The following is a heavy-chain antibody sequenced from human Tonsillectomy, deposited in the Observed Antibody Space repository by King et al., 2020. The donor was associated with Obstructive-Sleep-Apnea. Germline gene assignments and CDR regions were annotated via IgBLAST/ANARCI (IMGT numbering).Heavy chain of an antibody. Sequence: VQLVESGGGLVQPGGSLRLSCAASGFTVSSNYMSWVRQAPGKGLEWVSVIYSGGSTYYADSVKGRFTISRHNSKNTLYLQMNSLRAEDTAVYYWARGTVGSGGGDCYSLYYFDYWGQGTLVTVSS. CDR2: IYSGGST. CDR1: GFTVSSNY. V-gene: IGHV3-53*04. D-gene: IGHD2-21*02. CDR3: ARGTVGSGGGDCYSLYYFDY. J-gene: IGHJ4*02.